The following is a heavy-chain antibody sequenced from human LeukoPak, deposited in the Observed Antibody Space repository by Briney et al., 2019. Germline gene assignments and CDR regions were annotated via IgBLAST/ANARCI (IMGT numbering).Heavy chain of an antibody. D-gene: IGHD6-13*01. Sequence: SQTLSLTCAISGDSVSSNSAAWNWIRQSPSRGLEWLGRTYYRSKWSYDYALSVKSRITIIPDTSKNQFSLHLNSVTPEDTAVYYCARAPVPGIAAAGSWYFDLWGRGTLVTVSS. V-gene: IGHV6-1*01. CDR2: TYYRSKWSY. J-gene: IGHJ2*01. CDR1: GDSVSSNSAA. CDR3: ARAPVPGIAAAGSWYFDL.